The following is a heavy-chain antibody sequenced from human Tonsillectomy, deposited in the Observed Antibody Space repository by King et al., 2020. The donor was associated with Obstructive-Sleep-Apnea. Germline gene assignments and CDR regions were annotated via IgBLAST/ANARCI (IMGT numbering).Heavy chain of an antibody. Sequence: VQLVESGGGVVQPGRSLRLSCAASGFTFSSYCMHWVRQAPGKGLEWVAGISYDGSNKYYADSVKGRFTISRDNSKNTLYLQMNSLRAEDTAVYYCAKDRSGHYYGSGSMDYWGQGTLVTVSS. CDR3: AKDRSGHYYGSGSMDY. V-gene: IGHV3-30*18. CDR1: GFTFSSYC. D-gene: IGHD3-10*01. CDR2: ISYDGSNK. J-gene: IGHJ4*02.